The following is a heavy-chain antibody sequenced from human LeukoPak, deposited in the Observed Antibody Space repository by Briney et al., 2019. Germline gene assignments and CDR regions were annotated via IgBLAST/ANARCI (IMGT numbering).Heavy chain of an antibody. CDR1: GGSISSGSYY. CDR3: ARDRNYDFWSGYTNWFDP. D-gene: IGHD3-3*01. CDR2: IYTSGST. V-gene: IGHV4-61*02. Sequence: SQTLSLTCTVSGGSISSGSYYWSWIRQPAGKGLEWIGRIYTSGSTNYNPSLKSRVTISVDTSKNQSSLKLSSVTAADTAVYYCARDRNYDFWSGYTNWFDPWGQGTLVTVSS. J-gene: IGHJ5*02.